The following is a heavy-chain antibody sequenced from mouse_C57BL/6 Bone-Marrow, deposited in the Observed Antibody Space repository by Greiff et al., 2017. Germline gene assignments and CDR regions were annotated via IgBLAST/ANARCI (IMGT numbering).Heavy chain of an antibody. CDR1: GFTFRNSW. J-gene: IGHJ1*03. D-gene: IGHD1-1*01. V-gene: IGHV6-3*01. CDR2: IRLTSDNYAT. Sequence: EVKVEESGGGLVQPGGSMKLSCVSSGFTFRNSWMNWVRQSPEQGLEWVPQIRLTSDNYATPSAESVQGRFTITRDESKSSVYLQMNNLRAGDTGSDYGTGYYYGRSYGYFDVWGTGTTVTVSS. CDR3: TGYYYGRSYGYFDV.